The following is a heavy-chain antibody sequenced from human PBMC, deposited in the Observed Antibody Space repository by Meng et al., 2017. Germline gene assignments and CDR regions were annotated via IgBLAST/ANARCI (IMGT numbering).Heavy chain of an antibody. D-gene: IGHD2-2*01. CDR2: IDTKTGNP. Sequence: QVQLVQSGSELMKPGASVKVSCKASGYTLTSYAINWLRQAPGQGLQWMGWIDTKTGNPTYVPGFTGRLVFSLDISVSTAYLQISGLKADDTAVYYCTRDGYSDCSRTSCFDSWGQGTLVTVSS. V-gene: IGHV7-4-1*02. CDR1: GYTLTSYA. CDR3: TRDGYSDCSRTSCFDS. J-gene: IGHJ4*02.